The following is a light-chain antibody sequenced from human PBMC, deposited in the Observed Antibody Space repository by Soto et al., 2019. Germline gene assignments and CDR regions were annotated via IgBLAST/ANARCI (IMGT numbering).Light chain of an antibody. J-gene: IGLJ1*01. CDR2: YVS. Sequence: QSVLTQPASVSGSPGQSITVSCTGTSSDVGGYNYVSWYQQHPGKAPKLIIYYVSHRPSGVSHRFSGSKSGNTSSLTISGLQSEDEADYYCSSYATSSTHVLGTGTKLTVL. V-gene: IGLV2-14*01. CDR3: SSYATSSTHV. CDR1: SSDVGGYNY.